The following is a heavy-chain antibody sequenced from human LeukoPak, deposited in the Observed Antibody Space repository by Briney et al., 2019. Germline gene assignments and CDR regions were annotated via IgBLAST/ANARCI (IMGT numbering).Heavy chain of an antibody. CDR2: ITSGGGYT. Sequence: PGGSLRLSCAAPGFTFSTYNMNWVRQAPGKGLEWVSSITSGGGYTYYADSVKGRFTTSRDNAKNSLSLRLDSLRAEDTAVYYCARGHYDVLTSSYKWTPDYWGQGTLVIVSS. D-gene: IGHD3-9*01. CDR3: ARGHYDVLTSSYKWTPDY. CDR1: GFTFSTYN. J-gene: IGHJ4*02. V-gene: IGHV3-21*06.